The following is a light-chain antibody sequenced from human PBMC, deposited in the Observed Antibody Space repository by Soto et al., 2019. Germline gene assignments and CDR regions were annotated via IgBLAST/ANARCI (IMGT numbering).Light chain of an antibody. CDR3: QQYGGSTRT. V-gene: IGKV3-20*01. CDR1: QSVSSNY. J-gene: IGKJ1*01. Sequence: EIVLTQSPGTLYLSPGERATLSCRASQSVSSNYLAWYQQKRGQAPRLIIHGASSRATGVPDRITGSGSGTDFTLYISRLEPEDFAVYYCQQYGGSTRTFGQGTKVDI. CDR2: GAS.